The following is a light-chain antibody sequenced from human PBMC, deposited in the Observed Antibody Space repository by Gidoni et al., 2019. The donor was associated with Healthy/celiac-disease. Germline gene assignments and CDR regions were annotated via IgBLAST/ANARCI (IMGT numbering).Light chain of an antibody. V-gene: IGKV1-39*01. Sequence: DRVTITCRASQSISSYLNWYQQKPGKAPKLLIYAASSLQSGVPSRFSGSGSGTDFTLTISSLQPEDFATYYCQQSYSTPFTFGPGTKVDIQ. CDR2: AAS. CDR3: QQSYSTPFT. CDR1: QSISSY. J-gene: IGKJ3*01.